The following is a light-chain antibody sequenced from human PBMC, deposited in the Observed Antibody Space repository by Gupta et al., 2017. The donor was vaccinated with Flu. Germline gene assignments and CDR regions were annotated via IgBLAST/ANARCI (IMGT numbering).Light chain of an antibody. CDR1: SSNIGSNT. CDR3: AAWDDSLNGPNYV. CDR2: SNN. V-gene: IGLV1-44*01. J-gene: IGLJ1*01. Sequence: QSVLPQPPSASETPGPRVTIPCSGSSSNIGSNTVNWYKQLPGTAPKLLIYSNNQRPSGVPDRFSGSKSGTSASLAIRGLQSEDEADYYCAAWDDSLNGPNYVFGTGTKVTVL.